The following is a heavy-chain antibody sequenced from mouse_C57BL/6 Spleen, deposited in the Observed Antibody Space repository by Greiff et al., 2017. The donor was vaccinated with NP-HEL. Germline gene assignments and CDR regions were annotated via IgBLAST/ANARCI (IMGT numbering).Heavy chain of an antibody. D-gene: IGHD1-1*02. CDR3: TRFMVKESFDY. Sequence: QVHVKQSGAELVRPGASVTLSCKASGYTFTDYEMHWVKQTPVHGLEWIGAIDPETGGTAYNQKFKGKAILTADKSSSTAYMELRSLTSEDSAVYYCTRFMVKESFDYWGQGTTLTVSS. CDR2: IDPETGGT. CDR1: GYTFTDYE. J-gene: IGHJ2*01. V-gene: IGHV1-15*01.